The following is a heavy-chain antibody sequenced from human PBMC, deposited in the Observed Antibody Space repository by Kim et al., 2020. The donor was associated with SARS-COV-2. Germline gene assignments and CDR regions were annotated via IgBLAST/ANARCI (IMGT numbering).Heavy chain of an antibody. CDR2: IYYSGST. Sequence: SETLSLTCTVSGGSISSYYWSWIRQPPGKGLEWIGYIYYSGSTNYNPSLKSRVTISVDTSKNQFSLKLSSVTAADTAVYYCARASSGWYGYYYGMDVWGQGTTVTVSS. J-gene: IGHJ6*02. D-gene: IGHD6-19*01. CDR1: GGSISSYY. V-gene: IGHV4-59*01. CDR3: ARASSGWYGYYYGMDV.